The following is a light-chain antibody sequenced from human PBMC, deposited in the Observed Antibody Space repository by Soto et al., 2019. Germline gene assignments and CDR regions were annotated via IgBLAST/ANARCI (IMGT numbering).Light chain of an antibody. V-gene: IGKV1-5*03. CDR2: KAS. CDR1: QSVSTW. J-gene: IGKJ2*03. Sequence: DIQMTQSPSILSASVGDTVNITCRASQSVSTWLAWYQQKPGKAPKVMIYKASSLQIGVPSRFSASGSGTEITLKISSLQPDDFATYYCQQYNSYVYSFGRGTKLES. CDR3: QQYNSYVYS.